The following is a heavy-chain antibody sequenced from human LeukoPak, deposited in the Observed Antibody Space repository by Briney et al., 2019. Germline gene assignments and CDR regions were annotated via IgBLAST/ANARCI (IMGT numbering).Heavy chain of an antibody. V-gene: IGHV3-23*01. CDR3: AKRGVVIRVILVGFHKEAYYFDS. D-gene: IGHD3-22*01. Sequence: GGSLRLSCAVSGITLSNYGMTWVRQAPGKGLEWVAGISGSGGTTNYADSVKGRFTISRDNPKNTLYLQMNSLRAEDTAVYFCAKRGVVIRVILVGFHKEAYYFDSWGQGALVTVSS. J-gene: IGHJ4*02. CDR2: ISGSGGTT. CDR1: GITLSNYG.